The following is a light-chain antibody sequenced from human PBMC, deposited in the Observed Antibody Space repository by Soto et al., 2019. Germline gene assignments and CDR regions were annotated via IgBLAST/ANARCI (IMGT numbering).Light chain of an antibody. J-gene: IGKJ2*01. V-gene: IGKV1-39*01. Sequence: DIQMTQSPSSLSASVGDRVTITCRASQTISIYLNWYQQKPGKAPKLLISAASSLESGVPLRFSSSGSGADFTLTISSLRPEDFATYHCQQSYSTPYTFGQGTRLE. CDR3: QQSYSTPYT. CDR2: AAS. CDR1: QTISIY.